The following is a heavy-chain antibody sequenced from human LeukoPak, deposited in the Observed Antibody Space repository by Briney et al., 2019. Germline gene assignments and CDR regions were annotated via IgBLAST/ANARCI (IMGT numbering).Heavy chain of an antibody. J-gene: IGHJ4*02. CDR1: GFTFGSYE. D-gene: IGHD3-22*01. CDR2: ISSSGNTI. V-gene: IGHV3-48*03. CDR3: ARAKLYYYDSSGYYSGFDY. Sequence: PGGSLRLSCAASGFTFGSYEMNWVRQAPGKGLEWVSYISSSGNTIYYADSVKGRFTISRGNAKNSLYLQMNSLRAEDTAVYYCARAKLYYYDSSGYYSGFDYWGQGTLVTVSS.